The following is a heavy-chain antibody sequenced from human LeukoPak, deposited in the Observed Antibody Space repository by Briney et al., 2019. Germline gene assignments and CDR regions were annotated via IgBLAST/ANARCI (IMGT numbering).Heavy chain of an antibody. V-gene: IGHV4-59*12. CDR2: IYHSGST. Sequence: SETLSLTCTVSGGSITNYYWSWIRQPPGKGLEWIGEIYHSGSTNYNPSLKSRVTISVDKPKNQFSLKLSSVTAADTAVYYCVSLGTAENASDIWGQGTMVTVSS. J-gene: IGHJ3*02. CDR1: GGSITNYY. CDR3: VSLGTAENASDI. D-gene: IGHD7-27*01.